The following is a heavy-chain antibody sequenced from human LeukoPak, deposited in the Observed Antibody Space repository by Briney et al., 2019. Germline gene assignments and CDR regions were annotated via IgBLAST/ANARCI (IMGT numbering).Heavy chain of an antibody. V-gene: IGHV1-3*01. CDR2: ISAGNGNT. J-gene: IGHJ4*02. Sequence: ASVKVSCKASGCTFTSYAIHWVRQAPGQGLEWMGWISAGNGNTKYSQNFQGRVTFISNTSATTAFMELSSLRSEDAAVYYCARDSGSGNNDYWGQGTLVTVSS. CDR3: ARDSGSGNNDY. D-gene: IGHD1-26*01. CDR1: GCTFTSYA.